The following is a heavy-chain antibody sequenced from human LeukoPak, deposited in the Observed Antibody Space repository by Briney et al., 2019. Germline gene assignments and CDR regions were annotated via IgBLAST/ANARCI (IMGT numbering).Heavy chain of an antibody. CDR2: INQDGSEK. J-gene: IGHJ4*02. CDR1: EFTFSGYW. V-gene: IGHV3-7*01. D-gene: IGHD6-13*01. CDR3: ARGGFVGAADY. Sequence: PGGSLRLSCAASEFTFSGYWMNWVRQAPGKGPEWVANINQDGSEKHYVDSVKGRFTISRDNAKNPLFLQMNSLRVEDTAVFYCARGGFVGAADYWGQGTLVTVS.